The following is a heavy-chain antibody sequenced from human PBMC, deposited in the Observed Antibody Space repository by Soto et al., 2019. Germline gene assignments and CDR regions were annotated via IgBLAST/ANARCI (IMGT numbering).Heavy chain of an antibody. D-gene: IGHD3-16*01. CDR1: GGSLSSYY. CDR3: ARDRDGGWLQTSFDY. J-gene: IGHJ4*02. V-gene: IGHV4-59*12. CDR2: IYFSDST. Sequence: SETLSLTCTVSGGSLSSYYWSWIRQSPGKGLENLGYIYFSDSTNYNPSFKSRITISVDTSRNQFFLTLSSMTAADTAVYYCARDRDGGWLQTSFDYWGQGTLVSGS.